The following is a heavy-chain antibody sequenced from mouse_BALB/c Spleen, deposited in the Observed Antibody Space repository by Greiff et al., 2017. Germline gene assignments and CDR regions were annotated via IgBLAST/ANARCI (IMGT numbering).Heavy chain of an antibody. V-gene: IGHV5-6-5*01. J-gene: IGHJ3*01. CDR3: ARGYYGNAWFAY. CDR2: ISSGGST. D-gene: IGHD2-1*01. CDR1: GFTFSSYA. Sequence: EVQGVESGGGLVKPGGSLNLSCAASGFTFSSYAMSWVRQTPEKRLEWVASISSGGSTYYPDSVKGRFTISRDNARNILYLQMSSLRSEYTAMYYCARGYYGNAWFAYWGQGTLVTVSA.